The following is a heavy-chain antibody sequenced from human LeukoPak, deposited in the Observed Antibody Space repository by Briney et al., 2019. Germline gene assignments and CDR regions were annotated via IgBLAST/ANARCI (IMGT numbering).Heavy chain of an antibody. CDR2: VHYTGKT. J-gene: IGHJ3*02. CDR1: GDSISSGGYY. CDR3: ARGPLRGVMSEAFDI. Sequence: PSETLSLTCTVSGDSISSGGYYWNWIRQHPGKGLEWIGYVHYTGKTYYNPSLKSRVTISVDTSKNQFPLKLNSVTAADTAVYYCARGPLRGVMSEAFDIWGQGTMVTVSS. D-gene: IGHD3-10*01. V-gene: IGHV4-31*03.